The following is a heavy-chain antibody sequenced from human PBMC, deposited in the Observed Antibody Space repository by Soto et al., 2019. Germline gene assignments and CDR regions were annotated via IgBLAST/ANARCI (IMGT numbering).Heavy chain of an antibody. CDR1: GHSFTRPSDY. J-gene: IGHJ4*02. CDR3: IRDRAEATADS. CDR2: INLSDGST. V-gene: IGHV1-46*01. Sequence: ASVKVSCKASGHSFTRPSDYMHWVRQAPGQGLEWVGIINLSDGSTSYAQRSQGRVTLTSDTSTSTVYMELSSLRSDDTAIYYCIRDRAEATADSWGKGTLVTV. D-gene: IGHD3-10*01.